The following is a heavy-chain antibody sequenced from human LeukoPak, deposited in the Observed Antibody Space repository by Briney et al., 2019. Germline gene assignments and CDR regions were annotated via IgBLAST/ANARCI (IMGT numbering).Heavy chain of an antibody. CDR2: IYNSGTT. V-gene: IGHV4-59*01. CDR1: GGSFTRYY. J-gene: IGHJ4*02. CDR3: AGGGYCDISSCSAPLFDW. Sequence: PSETLPLTCTVSGGSFTRYYWNWIRQPPGKGLGWVGYIYNSGTTNYNPSLKSRATISADTSKRQVSLRLSSVTAADTAVYYCAGGGYCDISSCSAPLFDWWGQGTPVTVSS. D-gene: IGHD2-15*01.